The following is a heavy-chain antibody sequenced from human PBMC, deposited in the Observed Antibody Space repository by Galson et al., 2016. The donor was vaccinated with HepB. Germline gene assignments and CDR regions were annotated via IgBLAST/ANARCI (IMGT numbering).Heavy chain of an antibody. CDR2: INHSGAT. V-gene: IGHV4-34*01. D-gene: IGHD3-10*01. J-gene: IGHJ5*02. CDR3: ARGVGGTDRRHWFHP. CDR1: GESFSGYY. Sequence: ETLSLTCAVYGESFSGYYWTWIRQPPGKGLEWIGEINHSGATNYNPSLESRVTISVDTSKNQFSLKLTSVTAADTAVYYCARGVGGTDRRHWFHPWGQGTLVTVSA.